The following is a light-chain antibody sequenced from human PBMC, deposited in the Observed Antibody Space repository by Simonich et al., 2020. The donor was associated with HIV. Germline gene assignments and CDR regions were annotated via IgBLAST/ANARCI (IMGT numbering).Light chain of an antibody. Sequence: DIQLTQSPSFLSASVGDRVTITCRASQSISSWLAWNQQKPGKAPKLLIYKASSLESGVPSRFSGSGSGTEFTLTISSLQPDDFATYYCQQYNSYPWTFGQGTKVEIK. CDR1: QSISSW. CDR2: KAS. CDR3: QQYNSYPWT. J-gene: IGKJ1*01. V-gene: IGKV1-5*03.